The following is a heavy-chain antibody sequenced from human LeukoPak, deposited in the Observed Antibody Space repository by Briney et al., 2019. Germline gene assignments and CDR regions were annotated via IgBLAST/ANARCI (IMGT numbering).Heavy chain of an antibody. Sequence: PSETLPLTCTVSGGSISSYYLSWIRQPPGKGLEGIGYIYTSGSANYNPSLKSRGTISVDTSKNQFSLKLSSVTAADTAVYYCARGLSGYYYVLNYYYMDVWGNGTTVTVSS. CDR2: IYTSGSA. D-gene: IGHD3-22*01. CDR1: GGSISSYY. CDR3: ARGLSGYYYVLNYYYMDV. J-gene: IGHJ6*03. V-gene: IGHV4-4*08.